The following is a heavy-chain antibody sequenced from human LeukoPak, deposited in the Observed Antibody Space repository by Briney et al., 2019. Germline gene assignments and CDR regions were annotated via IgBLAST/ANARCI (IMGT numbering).Heavy chain of an antibody. CDR2: IIPILGIA. J-gene: IGHJ6*02. CDR3: ARSDEDCSSTSCYGGGSSSSYGDYYYGMDV. D-gene: IGHD2-2*01. CDR1: GGTLSSYT. Sequence: SVKVSCKASGGTLSSYTISSVRHAPAQGLEWIGRIIPILGIANSAQKFQGRVTITADKSTSTAYMALSSLRSEDTAVYYCARSDEDCSSTSCYGGGSSSSYGDYYYGMDVWGQGTTVTVSS. V-gene: IGHV1-69*02.